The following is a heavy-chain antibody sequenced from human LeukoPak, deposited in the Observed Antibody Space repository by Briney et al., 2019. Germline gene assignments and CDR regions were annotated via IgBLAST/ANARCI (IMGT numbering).Heavy chain of an antibody. V-gene: IGHV3-30*18. D-gene: IGHD3-22*01. CDR2: ISYDGSNK. CDR1: GFTFSSYG. J-gene: IGHJ4*02. CDR3: AKSGGQYYYDSSGYYSFDY. Sequence: GGSLRLSRAASGFTFSSYGMHWVRQAPGKGLEWVAIISYDGSNKYYADSVKGRFTISRDNSKNTLYLQMNSLRAEDTAVYYCAKSGGQYYYDSSGYYSFDYWGQGTLVTVSS.